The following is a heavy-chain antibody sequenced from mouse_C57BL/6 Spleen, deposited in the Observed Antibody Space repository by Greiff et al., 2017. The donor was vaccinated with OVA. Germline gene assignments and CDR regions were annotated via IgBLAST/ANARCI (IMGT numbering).Heavy chain of an antibody. CDR2: IDPSDSET. D-gene: IGHD2-5*01. CDR3: ARPYSNYEGVHWYVDV. CDR1: GYTFTSYW. J-gene: IGHJ1*03. Sequence: QVQLQQPGAELVRPGSSVKLSCKASGYTFTSYWMHWVKQRPIQGLEWIGNIDPSDSETHYNQKFKDKATLTVDKSASTAYMQLSSLTSEDAADYYCARPYSNYEGVHWYVDVWGTGTTVTVSS. V-gene: IGHV1-52*01.